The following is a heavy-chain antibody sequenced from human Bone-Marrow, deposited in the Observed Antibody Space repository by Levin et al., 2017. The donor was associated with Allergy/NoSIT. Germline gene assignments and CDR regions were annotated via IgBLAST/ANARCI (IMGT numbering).Heavy chain of an antibody. Sequence: GGSLRLSCAVSGFRFSDYALSWVRQAPGKGLEWVSSMSGTGGSSSYVASVRGRFTISRDTSKNMLYLQMDSLTAEDTAVYFCAKSYGRFYYYGMDVWGQGTTVVVSS. J-gene: IGHJ6*02. CDR2: MSGTGGSS. D-gene: IGHD3-16*01. V-gene: IGHV3-23*01. CDR3: AKSYGRFYYYGMDV. CDR1: GFRFSDYA.